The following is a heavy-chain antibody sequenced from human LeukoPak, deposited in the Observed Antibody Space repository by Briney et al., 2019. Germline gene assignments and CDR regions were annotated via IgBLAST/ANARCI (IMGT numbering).Heavy chain of an antibody. D-gene: IGHD6-13*01. CDR2: ISSSSSYI. CDR1: GFTFSSYS. Sequence: TGVSLRLSCAASGFTFSSYSMNWVREAPGKGLEWVSSISSSSSYIYYADSVKGRFTISGDNAKNSLYLQMNSLRAEDTAVYYCAREIAAAGDAFDIWGQGTMVTVSS. CDR3: AREIAAAGDAFDI. J-gene: IGHJ3*02. V-gene: IGHV3-21*01.